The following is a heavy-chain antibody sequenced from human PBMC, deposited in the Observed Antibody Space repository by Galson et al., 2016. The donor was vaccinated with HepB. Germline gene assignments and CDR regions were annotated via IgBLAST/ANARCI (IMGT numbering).Heavy chain of an antibody. J-gene: IGHJ6*02. V-gene: IGHV1-69*13. D-gene: IGHD2-15*01. CDR1: GGTFNNFV. Sequence: SVKVSCKASGGTFNNFVISWMRQAPGQGLGWMGGIIPVFGTSTYAQKFQGRITITADESTDTSYMELRSLRSEDSAVDDCAREEGGSDYYYYAMDVWGQGTTVTVSS. CDR2: IIPVFGTS. CDR3: AREEGGSDYYYYAMDV.